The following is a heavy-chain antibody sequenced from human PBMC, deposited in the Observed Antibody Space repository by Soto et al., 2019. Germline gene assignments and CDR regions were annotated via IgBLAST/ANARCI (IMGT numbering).Heavy chain of an antibody. D-gene: IGHD2-15*01. CDR1: GFTFSSYA. V-gene: IGHV3-23*01. Sequence: EVQLLESGGGLVQPGGSLRLSCAASGFTFSSYAMRWVRQAPGKGLEWVSAISGNGERTYNADSVKGRLTISRDNSKNTLYLQMNSLRAEDTAVYYCARRGSGSYYDYWGQGTLVTVSS. J-gene: IGHJ4*02. CDR2: ISGNGERT. CDR3: ARRGSGSYYDY.